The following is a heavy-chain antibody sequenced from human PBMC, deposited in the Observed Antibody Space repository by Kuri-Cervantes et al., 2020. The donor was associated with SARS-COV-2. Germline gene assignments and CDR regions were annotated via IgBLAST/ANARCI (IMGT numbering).Heavy chain of an antibody. V-gene: IGHV3-30*18. CDR2: ISNDAKHK. J-gene: IGHJ4*02. D-gene: IGHD2-21*01. Sequence: GGSLRLSCAASGFNFGRSDMHWVRQAPRKGLEWVAFISNDAKHKKCMVSGKGRFTISRDNTQNTLLLQMTSLRSEDTAIYYCAKDHFGVPDFWGQGTLVTVSS. CDR3: AKDHFGVPDF. CDR1: GFNFGRSD.